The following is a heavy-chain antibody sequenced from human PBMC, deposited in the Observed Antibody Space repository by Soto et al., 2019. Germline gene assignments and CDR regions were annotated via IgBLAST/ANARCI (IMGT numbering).Heavy chain of an antibody. CDR2: IYYSGST. CDR1: GGSVSSGSYY. V-gene: IGHV4-61*01. CDR3: ARYSSRGYGFDY. Sequence: PSETLSLTCTVSGGSVSSGSYYWSWIRQPPGKGLEWIGYIYYSGSTNYNPSLKSRVTISVDTSKNQFSLKLSSVTAADTAVYYCARYSSRGYGFDYRGQGTLVTVSS. J-gene: IGHJ4*02. D-gene: IGHD5-12*01.